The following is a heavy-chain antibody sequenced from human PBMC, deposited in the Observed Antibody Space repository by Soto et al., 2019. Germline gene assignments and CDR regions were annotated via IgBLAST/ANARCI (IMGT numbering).Heavy chain of an antibody. CDR3: ARGRASGSYYLLDY. CDR2: IYHSGST. Sequence: SETLSLTCAVSGGSISSSNWWSWVRQPPGKGLEWIGEIYHSGSTNYNPSLKSRVTISVDKSKNQFSLKLSSVTAADTAVYYCARGRASGSYYLLDYWGQGTLVTVSS. V-gene: IGHV4-4*02. CDR1: GGSISSSNW. J-gene: IGHJ4*02. D-gene: IGHD3-10*01.